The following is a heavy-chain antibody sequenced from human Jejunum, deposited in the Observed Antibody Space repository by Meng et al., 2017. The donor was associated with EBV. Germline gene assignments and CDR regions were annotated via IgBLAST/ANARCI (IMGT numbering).Heavy chain of an antibody. CDR3: VRGGDYCLVY. J-gene: IGHJ4*02. V-gene: IGHV4-4*02. Sequence: QVRVQVAGPGLVKPSGTLSLTCAVSGDSIDSRNWWSGVRQSPERGLEWIGEIYYSGSTNYNPSLKSRVTILVDRSENHFSLHLSSVTAADTAVYYCVRGGDYCLVYWGQGTLVTVSS. CDR2: IYYSGST. CDR1: GDSIDSRNW. D-gene: IGHD2-21*02.